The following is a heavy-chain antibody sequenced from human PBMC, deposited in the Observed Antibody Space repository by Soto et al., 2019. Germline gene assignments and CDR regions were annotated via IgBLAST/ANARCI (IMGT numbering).Heavy chain of an antibody. CDR3: ARSRITIFGVVEYYFDY. Sequence: PSETLSLTCTVSGGSISSSSYYWGWIRQPPGKGLEWIGSIYYSGSTYYNPSLKSRVTISVGTSKNQFSLKLSSVTAADTAVYYCARSRITIFGVVEYYFDYWGQGTLVTVSS. CDR1: GGSISSSSYY. CDR2: IYYSGST. J-gene: IGHJ4*02. D-gene: IGHD3-3*01. V-gene: IGHV4-39*01.